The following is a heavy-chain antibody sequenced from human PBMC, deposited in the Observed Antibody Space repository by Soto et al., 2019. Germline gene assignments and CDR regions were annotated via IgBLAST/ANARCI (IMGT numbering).Heavy chain of an antibody. D-gene: IGHD4-17*01. CDR2: ISYDGSNK. Sequence: QVQLMESGGGVVQPGRSLRLSCAASGFTFSNYAMHWVRQAPGKGLEWVAVISYDGSNKYYADSVKGRFTISRDNSKNTLYLQMNSLRAEDTAVYYCARRPVTYYFDYWGQGTLVTVSS. CDR1: GFTFSNYA. CDR3: ARRPVTYYFDY. J-gene: IGHJ4*02. V-gene: IGHV3-30-3*01.